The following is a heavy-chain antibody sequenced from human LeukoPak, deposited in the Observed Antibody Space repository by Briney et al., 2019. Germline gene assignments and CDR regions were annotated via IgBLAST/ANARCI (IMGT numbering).Heavy chain of an antibody. CDR2: IIPIFRTA. Sequence: SVKVSCKASGGTFRSFAISWVRQAPGQGLEWMGGIIPIFRTANYAQKFQGRVTITADESTSTAYTELSSLRSEDTAVYYCARALRYYSDSSGYAFDYWGQGTLVTVSS. D-gene: IGHD3-22*01. V-gene: IGHV1-69*01. CDR1: GGTFRSFA. CDR3: ARALRYYSDSSGYAFDY. J-gene: IGHJ4*02.